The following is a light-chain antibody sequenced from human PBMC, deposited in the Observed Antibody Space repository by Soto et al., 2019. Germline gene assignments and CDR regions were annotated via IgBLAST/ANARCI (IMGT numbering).Light chain of an antibody. CDR3: SSYGSTITFYV. V-gene: IGLV2-23*02. Sequence: QSVLNQPASVSGSPGQSITISCTGTTSDVGSDNFVSWYQQHPGKAPKLMIYEVSKRPSGVSNRFSGSKSGNTASLTISGLQAEDEADYYCSSYGSTITFYVFGTGTKVTVL. J-gene: IGLJ1*01. CDR1: TSDVGSDNF. CDR2: EVS.